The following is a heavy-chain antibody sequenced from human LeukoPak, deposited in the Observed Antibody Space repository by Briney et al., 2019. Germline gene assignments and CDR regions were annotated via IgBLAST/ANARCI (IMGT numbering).Heavy chain of an antibody. CDR3: ARVLGTGYFQYFDY. J-gene: IGHJ4*02. CDR2: IYYSGST. V-gene: IGHV4-39*07. Sequence: SETLSLTCTVSGGSISSSSYYWGWIRQPPGKGLEWIGSIYYSGSTYYNPSLKSRVTISVDTSKNQFSLKLSSVTAADTAVYYCARVLGTGYFQYFDYWGQGTLVTVSS. D-gene: IGHD3/OR15-3a*01. CDR1: GGSISSSSYY.